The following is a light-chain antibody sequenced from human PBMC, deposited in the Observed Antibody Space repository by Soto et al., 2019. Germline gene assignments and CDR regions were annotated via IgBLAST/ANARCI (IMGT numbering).Light chain of an antibody. CDR2: EVS. J-gene: IGKJ4*01. Sequence: DIVMTQTPLSLSVTPGQPASISCKSSQSLLHSDGKTYLYWYLQKPCQPPQLLIYEVSNRFSGVXDXXSGGRSVTDFTLRFSRLVAQDVGVYYCLHSFQLPLTFGGGTNVEIK. CDR1: QSLLHSDGKTY. V-gene: IGKV2D-29*01. CDR3: LHSFQLPLT.